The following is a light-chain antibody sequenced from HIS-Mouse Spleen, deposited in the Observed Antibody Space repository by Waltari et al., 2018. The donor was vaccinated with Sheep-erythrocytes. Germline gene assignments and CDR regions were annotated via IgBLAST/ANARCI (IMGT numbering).Light chain of an antibody. CDR2: EVS. Sequence: QSALTQPASVSGSPGQSITISCTGTSSDVAGYNDVSWYQQHPGKAPKLMLYEVSNRPSGVSNRFSGSKSGNTASLTISGLQAEDEADYYCSSYTSSSTWVFGGGTKLTVL. J-gene: IGLJ3*02. V-gene: IGLV2-14*01. CDR1: SSDVAGYND. CDR3: SSYTSSSTWV.